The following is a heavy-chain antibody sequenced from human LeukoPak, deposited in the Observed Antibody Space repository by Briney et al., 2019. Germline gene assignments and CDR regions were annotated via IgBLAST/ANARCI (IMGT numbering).Heavy chain of an antibody. CDR2: ISYDGSNK. V-gene: IGHV3-30*18. CDR1: GFAFNTYS. CDR3: ANLLRWEPY. Sequence: GGSLRLSCAASGFAFNTYSMNWVRQAPGKGLEWVAVISYDGSNKYYADSVKGRFTISRDNSKNTLYLQMNSLRAEDTAVYYCANLLRWEPYWGQGTLVTVSS. D-gene: IGHD4-23*01. J-gene: IGHJ4*02.